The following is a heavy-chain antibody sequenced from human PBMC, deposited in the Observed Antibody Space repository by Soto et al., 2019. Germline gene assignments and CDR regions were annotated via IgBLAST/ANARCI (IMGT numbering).Heavy chain of an antibody. Sequence: ASETLSLTCTVSGGSISSGGYYWSWIRQHPGKGLEWIGYIYYSGSTYYNPSLKSRVTISVDTSKNQFSLKLSSVTAADTAVYYCARDRGDYDFDYFDYWGQGTLVTVSS. J-gene: IGHJ4*02. V-gene: IGHV4-31*03. CDR3: ARDRGDYDFDYFDY. CDR2: IYYSGST. CDR1: GGSISSGGYY. D-gene: IGHD3-22*01.